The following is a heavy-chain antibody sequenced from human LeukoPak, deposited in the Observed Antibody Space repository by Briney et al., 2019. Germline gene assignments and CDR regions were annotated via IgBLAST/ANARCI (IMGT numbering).Heavy chain of an antibody. CDR3: ARDRRVDILVVPSAN. D-gene: IGHD2-2*03. CDR1: GFTFSSYG. J-gene: IGHJ4*02. CDR2: IQYDGSNK. Sequence: SGGSLRLSCAASGFTFSSYGMHWVRQAPGKGLEWVAFIQYDGSNKYYADSVKGRFTISRDNAENSLYLQMNSLRAEDTALYYCARDRRVDILVVPSANWGRGTLVTVSS. V-gene: IGHV3-30*02.